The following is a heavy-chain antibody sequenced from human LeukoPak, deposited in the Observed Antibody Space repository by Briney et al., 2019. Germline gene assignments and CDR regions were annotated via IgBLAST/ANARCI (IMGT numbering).Heavy chain of an antibody. D-gene: IGHD3-10*01. V-gene: IGHV4-30-2*03. Sequence: SETLSLTCAVSGGSISSGDYSWSWIRQPPGEGLEWIGSIYYSGSTYSNPSLKSRVTISVDTSKNQFSLKLSSMTAADTAVYYCARPYGSGLFDPWGQGTLVTVSS. J-gene: IGHJ5*02. CDR1: GGSISSGDYS. CDR2: IYYSGST. CDR3: ARPYGSGLFDP.